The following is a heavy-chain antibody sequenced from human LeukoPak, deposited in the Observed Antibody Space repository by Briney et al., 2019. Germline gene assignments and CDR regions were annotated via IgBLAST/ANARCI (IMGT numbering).Heavy chain of an antibody. V-gene: IGHV1-69*04. D-gene: IGHD2-2*01. J-gene: IGHJ4*02. CDR3: ARGDQLLSYFDY. Sequence: SVKVSCKASGGTFSSYAISWVRQAPGQGLEWMGRIIPILGIANYAQKFQGRVTITADKSTSTAYMELSSLRSEDTAVYYCARGDQLLSYFDYWGQGTLVSVSS. CDR1: GGTFSSYA. CDR2: IIPILGIA.